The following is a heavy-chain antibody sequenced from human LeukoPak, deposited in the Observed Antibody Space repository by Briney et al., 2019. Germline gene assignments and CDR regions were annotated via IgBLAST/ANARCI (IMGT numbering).Heavy chain of an antibody. CDR3: ASSVYYGDYVPLYY. Sequence: GGSLRLSCAASGFTFSSYSMNWVRQAPGKGLEWVSSISSSSSYIYYADSVKGRFTISRDNAKNSLYLQMNSLRAEDTAVYYCASSVYYGDYVPLYYWGQGTPVTVSS. D-gene: IGHD4-17*01. CDR1: GFTFSSYS. V-gene: IGHV3-21*01. CDR2: ISSSSSYI. J-gene: IGHJ4*02.